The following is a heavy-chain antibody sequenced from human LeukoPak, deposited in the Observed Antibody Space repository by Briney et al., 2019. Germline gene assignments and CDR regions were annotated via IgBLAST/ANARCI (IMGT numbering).Heavy chain of an antibody. V-gene: IGHV4-31*03. Sequence: RTSETLSLTCTVSGGSISSGGYYWSWIRQHPGKGLEWIGYIYYSGSTYYNPSLKSRVTISVDTSKNQFSLKLSSVTAADTAVYYCAREPHYYDSSGYGTRALDYWGQGTLVTVSS. CDR1: GGSISSGGYY. J-gene: IGHJ4*02. D-gene: IGHD3-22*01. CDR3: AREPHYYDSSGYGTRALDY. CDR2: IYYSGST.